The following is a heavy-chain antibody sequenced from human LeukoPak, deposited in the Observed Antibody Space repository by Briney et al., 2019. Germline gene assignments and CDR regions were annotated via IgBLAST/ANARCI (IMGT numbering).Heavy chain of an antibody. D-gene: IGHD1-26*01. CDR3: AKELSGSYNAFDY. CDR1: GFTFSSYG. J-gene: IGHJ4*02. CDR2: ISYDGSNK. Sequence: GGSLRLSCAASGFTFSSYGMHWVRQAPGKGLEWEAVISYDGSNKYYADSVKGRFTISRDNSKNTLYLQMNSLRAEDTAVYYCAKELSGSYNAFDYWGQGTLVTVSS. V-gene: IGHV3-30*18.